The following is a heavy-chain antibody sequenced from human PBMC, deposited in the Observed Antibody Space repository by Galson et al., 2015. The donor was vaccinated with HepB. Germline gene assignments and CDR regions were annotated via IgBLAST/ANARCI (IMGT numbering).Heavy chain of an antibody. CDR3: ARDSRYSGSYFHSY. J-gene: IGHJ4*02. D-gene: IGHD1-26*01. CDR1: GGSISSYY. Sequence: LSLTCTVSGGSISSYYWSWIRQPAGKGLEWIGRIYTSGSTNYNPSLKSRVTMSVDTSKNQFSLKLSSVTAADTAVYYCARDSRYSGSYFHSYWGQGTLVTVSS. CDR2: IYTSGST. V-gene: IGHV4-4*07.